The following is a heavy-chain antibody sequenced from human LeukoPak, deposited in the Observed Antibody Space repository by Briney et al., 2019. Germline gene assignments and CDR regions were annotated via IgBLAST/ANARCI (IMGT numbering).Heavy chain of an antibody. CDR1: GGSFSGYY. D-gene: IGHD2-8*01. V-gene: IGHV4-34*01. J-gene: IGHJ4*02. Sequence: SETLSLTCAVYGGSFSGYYWSWIRQPPGKGLEWIGEINHSGSTNYNPSLKSRVTISVDTSKTQFSLKLSSVTAADTAVYYCATVSRGYFDYWGQGTLVTVSS. CDR2: INHSGST. CDR3: ATVSRGYFDY.